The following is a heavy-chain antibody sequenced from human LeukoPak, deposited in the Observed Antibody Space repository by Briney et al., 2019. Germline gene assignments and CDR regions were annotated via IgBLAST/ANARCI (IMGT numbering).Heavy chain of an antibody. V-gene: IGHV3-53*01. CDR1: GFTVSSDY. J-gene: IGHJ4*02. Sequence: AGGSLRLSCAASGFTVSSDYMSWVRQAPGKGLEWVSVIYSGGSTYYADSVKGRFTISRDSSKNTLYLQMNSLRAEDTAVYYCARDYYDSSGYYYVWGQGTLVTVSS. CDR3: ARDYYDSSGYYYV. D-gene: IGHD3-22*01. CDR2: IYSGGST.